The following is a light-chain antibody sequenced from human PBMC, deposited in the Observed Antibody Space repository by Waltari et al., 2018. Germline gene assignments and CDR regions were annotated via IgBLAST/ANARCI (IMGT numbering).Light chain of an antibody. CDR1: QSISSY. V-gene: IGKV1-39*01. Sequence: DIQMTQSPSSLSASVGDRVTITCRASQSISSYLNWYQQKPGKAPKLLIYAASSLQSGVQARFSGSGSGPDFTLTISSLQAEVVAVYYCQQYLRAPRTFGQGTALEIK. CDR3: QQYLRAPRT. CDR2: AAS. J-gene: IGKJ2*02.